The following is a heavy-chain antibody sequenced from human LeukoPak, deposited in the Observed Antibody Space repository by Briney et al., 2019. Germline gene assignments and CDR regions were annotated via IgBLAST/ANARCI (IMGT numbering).Heavy chain of an antibody. CDR3: ARGGIAATHPLDS. Sequence: GGSLRLSCAASGFIFSSYSMNWVRQAPGKGLEWVSSISSGSNYIYNADSVKGRFTISRDNAKNSLYLQMNSLRAEDTAVYYCARGGIAATHPLDSWGQGTLVTVSP. CDR2: ISSGSNYI. D-gene: IGHD6-13*01. V-gene: IGHV3-21*01. CDR1: GFIFSSYS. J-gene: IGHJ4*02.